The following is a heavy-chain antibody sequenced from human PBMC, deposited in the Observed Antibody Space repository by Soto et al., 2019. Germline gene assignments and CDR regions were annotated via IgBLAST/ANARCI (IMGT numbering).Heavy chain of an antibody. V-gene: IGHV3-23*01. CDR1: GFAFSVSA. D-gene: IGHD6-19*01. CDR3: AKDKVVAGRVDRFDP. J-gene: IGHJ5*02. Sequence: GGSLRLSCTTSGFAFSVSAMTWVRQAPGKGLEWVSAISGRGGNTYYADSVKGRFTISRDNSNNTLYLHMSSLRADDTALYYCAKDKVVAGRVDRFDPWGQGTLVTVSS. CDR2: ISGRGGNT.